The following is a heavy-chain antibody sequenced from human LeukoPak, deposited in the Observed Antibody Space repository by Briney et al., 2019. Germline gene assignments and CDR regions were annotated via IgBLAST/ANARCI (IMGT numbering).Heavy chain of an antibody. J-gene: IGHJ4*02. Sequence: ASVKVACKASGYTVTGYYMHWVRQAPGQGLEWMGWINPNSGGTNYAQKFQGRVTMTRDTSISTAYMELSRLRSDDTAVYYCARGQLQLWLQGTFYWGQGTLVTVSS. CDR1: GYTVTGYY. CDR2: INPNSGGT. D-gene: IGHD5-18*01. V-gene: IGHV1-2*02. CDR3: ARGQLQLWLQGTFY.